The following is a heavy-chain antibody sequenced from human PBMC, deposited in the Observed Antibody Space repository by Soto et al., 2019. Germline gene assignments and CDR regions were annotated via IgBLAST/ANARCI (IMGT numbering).Heavy chain of an antibody. CDR3: ARLTTSNGWSLFDF. V-gene: IGHV4-61*01. Sequence: PSETLSLTCTVSGGSVSSSFFYWSWVRQPPGQRLEWIGYIYYTGTTNYNPSLASRVAMSVDTSKKQFTLNLRSLTAADTARYYCARLTTSNGWSLFDFWGQRMLVTVSS. J-gene: IGHJ4*02. CDR1: GGSVSSSFFY. D-gene: IGHD4-4*01. CDR2: IYYTGTT.